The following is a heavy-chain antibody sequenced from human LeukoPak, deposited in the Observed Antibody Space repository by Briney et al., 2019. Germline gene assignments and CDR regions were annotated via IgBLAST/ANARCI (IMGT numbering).Heavy chain of an antibody. V-gene: IGHV3-23*01. J-gene: IGHJ3*02. Sequence: PGASLRLSCAASGFTFSSYAMSWVRQAPGKGLEWVSAISGSGGSTYYADSVKGRFTISRDNSKNTLYLQMNSLRAEDTAVYYCARVPGYCSGGSCRGGAFDIWGQGTMVTVSS. CDR3: ARVPGYCSGGSCRGGAFDI. CDR1: GFTFSSYA. CDR2: ISGSGGST. D-gene: IGHD2-15*01.